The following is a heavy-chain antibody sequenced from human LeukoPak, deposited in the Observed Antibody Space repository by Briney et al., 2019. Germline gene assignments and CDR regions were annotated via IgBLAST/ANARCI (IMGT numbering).Heavy chain of an antibody. Sequence: PSGGSLRLSCAASGFTFSSYGMHWVRQARGKGLEWVAVIWYDGSNKYYADSVKGRFTISRDNSKNTLYLQMNSLRAEDTAVYYCARDTGGQQLGTFDYWGQGTLVTVSS. CDR2: IWYDGSNK. V-gene: IGHV3-33*01. D-gene: IGHD6-13*01. J-gene: IGHJ4*02. CDR3: ARDTGGQQLGTFDY. CDR1: GFTFSSYG.